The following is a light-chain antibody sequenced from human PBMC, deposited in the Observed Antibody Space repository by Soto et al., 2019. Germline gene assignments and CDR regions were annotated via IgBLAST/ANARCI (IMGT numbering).Light chain of an antibody. CDR3: AAWDDSLTGYV. CDR1: SSSIGSNI. Sequence: QSVLTQPPSASGTPGQRVTISCSGSSSSIGSNIVNWYQQLPGTAPKLLIYSYNQRPSGVPDRFSGSKSGTSASLAISGLQSEDEADYYCAAWDDSLTGYVFGTGTKLTVL. V-gene: IGLV1-44*01. CDR2: SYN. J-gene: IGLJ1*01.